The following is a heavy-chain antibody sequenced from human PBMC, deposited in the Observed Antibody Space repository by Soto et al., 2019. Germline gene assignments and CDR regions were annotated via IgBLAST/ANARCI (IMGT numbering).Heavy chain of an antibody. CDR3: AITDGRDVSTFDY. CDR1: GGIFTRYD. CDR2: IIPIFGTA. J-gene: IGHJ4*02. Sequence: QVQLVQSGAEVKTPGSSVKVSCKASGGIFTRYDIRWVRQAPGQGLEWMGAIIPIFGTANYAQKFQGRVTITADATTSTAYMELSSLRSEDTAMYYCAITDGRDVSTFDYWGQGTLVTVSS. V-gene: IGHV1-69*01. D-gene: IGHD1-20*01.